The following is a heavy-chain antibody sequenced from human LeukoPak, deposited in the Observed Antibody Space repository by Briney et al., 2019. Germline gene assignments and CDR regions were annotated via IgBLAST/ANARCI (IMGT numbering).Heavy chain of an antibody. V-gene: IGHV3-21*01. J-gene: IGHJ4*02. D-gene: IGHD1-1*01. CDR1: GFTFSDYG. CDR2: ISCGSTFI. Sequence: GGSLRLSCSASGFTFSDYGMNWVRQAPGKGLEWVSSISCGSTFIYYADSVKGRFTISRDNTQNSLYLQMNSLRAEDTAVYYCARDGGNEIDYWGQGTLVTVSS. CDR3: ARDGGNEIDY.